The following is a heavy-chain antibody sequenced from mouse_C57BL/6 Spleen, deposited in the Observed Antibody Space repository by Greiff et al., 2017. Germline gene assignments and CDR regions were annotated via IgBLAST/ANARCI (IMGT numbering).Heavy chain of an antibody. J-gene: IGHJ4*01. Sequence: QVQLKESGAELVKPGASVKISCKASGYAFSSYWMNWVKQRPGKGLEWIGQIYPGDGDTNYNGKFKGKATLTADKSSSTAYMQLSSLTSEDSAVYFCARRSGYLYAMDYWGQGTSVTVSS. CDR3: ARRSGYLYAMDY. V-gene: IGHV1-80*01. D-gene: IGHD3-2*02. CDR2: IYPGDGDT. CDR1: GYAFSSYW.